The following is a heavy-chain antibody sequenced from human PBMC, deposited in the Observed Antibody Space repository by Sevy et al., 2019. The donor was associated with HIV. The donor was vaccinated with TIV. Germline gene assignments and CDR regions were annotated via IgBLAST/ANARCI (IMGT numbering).Heavy chain of an antibody. Sequence: GESLKISCKGSGYIFTNYWIGWVPQMAGKGLELMGIIYPGDSDTRYSPSFQGQVTISADKSISTAYLQWRSLRASDTAMYYCARFGSYRLAYYGMDVWGQGTTVTVSS. D-gene: IGHD2-15*01. CDR2: IYPGDSDT. J-gene: IGHJ6*02. CDR1: GYIFTNYW. V-gene: IGHV5-51*01. CDR3: ARFGSYRLAYYGMDV.